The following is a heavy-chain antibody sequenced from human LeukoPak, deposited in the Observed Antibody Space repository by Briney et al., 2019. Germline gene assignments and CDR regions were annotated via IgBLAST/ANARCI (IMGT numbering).Heavy chain of an antibody. Sequence: PSETLSLTCTVSGGSISSSSYYWGWIRQPPGKGLEWIGSIYYSGSTYYNPSLKSRVTISVDTSKNQFSLKLSSVTAADTAVYYCASSDILTGYYSESPGFFDYWGQGTLVTVSS. J-gene: IGHJ4*02. D-gene: IGHD3-9*01. CDR1: GGSISSSSYY. CDR2: IYYSGST. V-gene: IGHV4-39*07. CDR3: ASSDILTGYYSESPGFFDY.